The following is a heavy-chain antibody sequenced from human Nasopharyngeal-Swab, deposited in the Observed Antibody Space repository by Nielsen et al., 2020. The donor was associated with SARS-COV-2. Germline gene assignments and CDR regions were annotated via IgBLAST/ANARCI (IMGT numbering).Heavy chain of an antibody. CDR2: IVGSGDNSGSGGST. Sequence: GESLKISCVASGYSFSTYGMSWVRQAPGKGLEWVAAIVGSGDNSGSGGSTYYADSVKGWFTISRDNSKNTLSLQMNSLRAEDTAVYYCAKDLRGPYFFWGQGTLVTVSS. J-gene: IGHJ4*02. CDR3: AKDLRGPYFF. V-gene: IGHV3-23*01. D-gene: IGHD2/OR15-2a*01. CDR1: GYSFSTYG.